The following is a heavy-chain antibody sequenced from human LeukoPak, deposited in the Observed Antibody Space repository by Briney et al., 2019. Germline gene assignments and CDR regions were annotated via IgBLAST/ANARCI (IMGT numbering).Heavy chain of an antibody. Sequence: GGSLRLSCIASGFIFSNYAMSCVRQAPGKGLEWVSIITGSGGGSYYADSVKGRFTLSRDNSKNILYLQMNSLRAEDTAVYFCAKKSLWSGPFDYWGQGTLVTVFS. J-gene: IGHJ4*02. CDR2: ITGSGGGS. D-gene: IGHD3-3*01. CDR1: GFIFSNYA. CDR3: AKKSLWSGPFDY. V-gene: IGHV3-23*01.